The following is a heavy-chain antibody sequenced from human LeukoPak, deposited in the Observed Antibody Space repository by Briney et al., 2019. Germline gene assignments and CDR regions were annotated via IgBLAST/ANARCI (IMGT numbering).Heavy chain of an antibody. J-gene: IGHJ6*03. Sequence: PGRSLRLSCAASGFTFDDYGMSWVRQAPGKGLEWVSGINWNGGSTGYADSVKGRFTISRDNAKNSLYLQMNSLRAEDTALYYCARVRVGFLPYYYYYMDVWGKGTTVTVSS. CDR3: ARVRVGFLPYYYYYMDV. CDR1: GFTFDDYG. D-gene: IGHD2/OR15-2a*01. CDR2: INWNGGST. V-gene: IGHV3-20*04.